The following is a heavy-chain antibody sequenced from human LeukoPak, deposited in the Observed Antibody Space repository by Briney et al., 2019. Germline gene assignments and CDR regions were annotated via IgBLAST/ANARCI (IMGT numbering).Heavy chain of an antibody. CDR2: IYYSGST. CDR1: GGSISSSSYY. CDR3: ARRASYSSSWFSNWFDP. D-gene: IGHD6-13*01. J-gene: IGHJ5*02. V-gene: IGHV4-39*01. Sequence: SETLSLTCTVSGGSISSSSYYWGWIGQPPGKGLEWIGSIYYSGSTYYNPSLKSRVTISVDTSKNQFSLKLSSVTAADTAVYYCARRASYSSSWFSNWFDPWGQGTLVTVSS.